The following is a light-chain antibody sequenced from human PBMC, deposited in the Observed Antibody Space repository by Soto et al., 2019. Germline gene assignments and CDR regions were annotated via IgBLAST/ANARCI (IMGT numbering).Light chain of an antibody. CDR2: GAS. V-gene: IGKV1-27*01. J-gene: IGKJ4*01. CDR1: QGISNY. CDR3: QTYNSAPLT. Sequence: DIQMTQSPSSLSASVGDRVTITCRASQGISNYLAWYQQKPGKVPKLVIYGASALQSGVPSRFSGSGSGTDFTLTIGSLQPEDVATYSCQTYNSAPLTFGGGTRVEIK.